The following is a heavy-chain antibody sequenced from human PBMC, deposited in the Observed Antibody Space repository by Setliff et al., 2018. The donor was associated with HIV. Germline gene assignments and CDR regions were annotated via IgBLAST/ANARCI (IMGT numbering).Heavy chain of an antibody. Sequence: SVKVSCKASGGTFSSYAISWVRQAPGQGLEWMGGIIPILGTTNYAQKFQGRVTITADETTSTAYMELSSLRSEDTAVYFCARDPVSDNSATPYYFDYWGQGTLVTVSS. CDR2: IIPILGTT. J-gene: IGHJ4*02. CDR1: GGTFSSYA. D-gene: IGHD2-21*01. CDR3: ARDPVSDNSATPYYFDY. V-gene: IGHV1-69*13.